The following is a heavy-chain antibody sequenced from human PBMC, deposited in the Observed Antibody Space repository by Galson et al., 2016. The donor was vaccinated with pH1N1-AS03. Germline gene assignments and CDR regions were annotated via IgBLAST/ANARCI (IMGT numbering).Heavy chain of an antibody. CDR1: GDSVSSRFYY. CDR2: IYHSENT. J-gene: IGHJ6*02. D-gene: IGHD6-19*01. CDR3: AREATSSGQHAEFDYYYGMDV. V-gene: IGHV4-39*07. Sequence: SETLSLTCTVSGDSVSSRFYYWDWIRQSPGKGLEWIGSIYHSENTYYNPSLKSRVTISLDESKNQFSRRLTSVTAADTAVYYCAREATSSGQHAEFDYYYGMDVWGQGTTVTVAS.